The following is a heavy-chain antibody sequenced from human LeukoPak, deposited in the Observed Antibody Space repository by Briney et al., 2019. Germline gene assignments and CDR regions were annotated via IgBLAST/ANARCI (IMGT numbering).Heavy chain of an antibody. J-gene: IGHJ6*03. CDR2: IRHDGSDQ. Sequence: GGSLRLSCAASGFTFNTFGMHWVRQTPGNGLEWVAFIRHDGSDQYYADSVKGRFTLSRDNSQSTLYLQMNSLRTGDTAIYYCARDPYSGSYGDYYYYMDVWGKGTTVTISS. CDR3: ARDPYSGSYGDYYYYMDV. CDR1: GFTFNTFG. V-gene: IGHV3-30*02. D-gene: IGHD1-26*01.